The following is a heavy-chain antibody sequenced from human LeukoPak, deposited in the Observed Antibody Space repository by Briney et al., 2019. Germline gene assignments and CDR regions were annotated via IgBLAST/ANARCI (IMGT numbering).Heavy chain of an antibody. Sequence: PSETLSLTCTVSGGSISSGDFYWTWIRQNPGKGLEWIGYTHYSGSTYYNPSLKSRVTISVDTSKNQFSLKLSSVTAADTAVYYCARDYGDYDDYWGQGTLVSVSS. J-gene: IGHJ4*02. CDR1: GGSISSGDFY. V-gene: IGHV4-31*03. D-gene: IGHD4-17*01. CDR3: ARDYGDYDDY. CDR2: THYSGST.